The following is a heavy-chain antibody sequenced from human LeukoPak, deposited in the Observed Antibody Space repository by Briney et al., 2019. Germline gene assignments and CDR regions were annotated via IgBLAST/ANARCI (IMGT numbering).Heavy chain of an antibody. J-gene: IGHJ4*02. D-gene: IGHD6-6*01. CDR2: INHSGSA. CDR3: ARGTLVGYSSSTGPRHFDY. CDR1: GVSFSGYY. V-gene: IGHV4-34*01. Sequence: SETLSLTCAVYGVSFSGYYWSGLRQPPGKGLEGVGEINHSGSANYNPSLKSRVTISVDTSKNQSPLKRSSVPAADTAVYYWARGTLVGYSSSTGPRHFDYWGQGTLVTVSS.